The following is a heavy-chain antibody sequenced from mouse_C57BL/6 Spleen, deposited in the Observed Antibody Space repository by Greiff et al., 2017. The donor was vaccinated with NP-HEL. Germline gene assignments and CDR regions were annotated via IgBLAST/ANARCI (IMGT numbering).Heavy chain of an antibody. D-gene: IGHD1-1*01. CDR3: ARFTTVVATGGDFDY. J-gene: IGHJ2*01. V-gene: IGHV1-81*01. Sequence: QVQLQQSGAELARPGASVKLSCKASGYTFTSYGISWVKQSTGQGLEWIGEIYPRSGNTYYNEKFKGKATLTADKSSSTAYMELRSLTSEDSAVYFCARFTTVVATGGDFDYWGQGTTLTVSS. CDR2: IYPRSGNT. CDR1: GYTFTSYG.